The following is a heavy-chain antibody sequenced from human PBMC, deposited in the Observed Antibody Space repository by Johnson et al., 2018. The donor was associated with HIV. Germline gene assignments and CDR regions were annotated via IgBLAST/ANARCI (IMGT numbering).Heavy chain of an antibody. D-gene: IGHD1-7*01. V-gene: IGHV3-30*14. J-gene: IGHJ3*02. CDR2: ISYDGSNK. CDR1: GFTFTSYT. CDR3: ARARDWNYGDI. Sequence: VQLVESGGGVVQPGRSLRLSCAASGFTFTSYTIHWVRQAPGKGLEWVALISYDGSNKYYADSVKGRFTISRDNSKNTLYLQMNSLRAEDTAVYYCARARDWNYGDIWGQGTMVTVSS.